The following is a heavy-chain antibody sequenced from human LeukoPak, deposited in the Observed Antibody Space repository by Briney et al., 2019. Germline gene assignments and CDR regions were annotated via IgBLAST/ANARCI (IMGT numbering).Heavy chain of an antibody. J-gene: IGHJ4*02. CDR2: IYPGDSDT. Sequence: GESLKISCKGSGYSFTSYWIGWVRQMPGKGLEWMGIIYPGDSDTRYSPSFQGQVTISADKSISTAYLQWSSLKASDTAMYYCARQGHYDILTGYYTEDYWGQGTLVTVSS. V-gene: IGHV5-51*01. CDR1: GYSFTSYW. CDR3: ARQGHYDILTGYYTEDY. D-gene: IGHD3-9*01.